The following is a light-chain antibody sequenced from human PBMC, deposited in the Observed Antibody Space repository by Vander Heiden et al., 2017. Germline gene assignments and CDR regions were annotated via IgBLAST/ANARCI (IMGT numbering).Light chain of an antibody. Sequence: QSALTQPASVSGSPGQSITISCTGTSSDVGGYHYVPCSQQHPGKAAKLMIYDVSNRPSGVSNRFSGSKSGNTASLTISGLQAEDEADYYCSSYTSSSTLGTVFGGGTQLTVL. CDR2: DVS. J-gene: IGLJ7*01. CDR1: SSDVGGYHY. V-gene: IGLV2-14*01. CDR3: SSYTSSSTLGTV.